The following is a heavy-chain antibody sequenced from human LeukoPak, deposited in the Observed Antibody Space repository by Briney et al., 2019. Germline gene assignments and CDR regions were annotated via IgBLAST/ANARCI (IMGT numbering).Heavy chain of an antibody. CDR1: GFIFSDYA. D-gene: IGHD3-22*01. J-gene: IGHJ6*02. Sequence: GRSLRLSCAASGFIFSDYAMQWVRQAPGKGLEWVAVIWYDGSNKYYADSVKGRFTISRDNSKNTLYLQMNSLRAEDTAVYYCARDPYDSSGRRGYYYYGMDVWGQGTTVTVSS. CDR3: ARDPYDSSGRRGYYYYGMDV. V-gene: IGHV3-33*08. CDR2: IWYDGSNK.